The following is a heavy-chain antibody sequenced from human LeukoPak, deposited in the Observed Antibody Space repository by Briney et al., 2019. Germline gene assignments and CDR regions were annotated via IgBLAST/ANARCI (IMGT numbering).Heavy chain of an antibody. J-gene: IGHJ4*02. CDR2: IKQDGSEK. CDR3: ARGYGDYGL. Sequence: GGSLRLSCAASGFLFSTYWMTWVRQAPGKGLEWVANIKQDGSEKYYVDSVTGRFTIFRDNAKNLLYLQMNSLRAEDTAVYYCARGYGDYGLWGQGTLVTASS. V-gene: IGHV3-7*03. CDR1: GFLFSTYW. D-gene: IGHD4-17*01.